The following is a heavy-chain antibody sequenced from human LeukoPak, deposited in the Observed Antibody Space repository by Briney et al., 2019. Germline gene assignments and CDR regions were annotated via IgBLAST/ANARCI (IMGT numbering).Heavy chain of an antibody. D-gene: IGHD1-26*01. Sequence: SETLSLTCTVSGASINSPSYYWGWIRQPPGRGLEWIGSMYYSGNTYYNPSLKSRVTISLDTSKNQFSLKLSSVTAADSAVYYCAREKRRGGSFFRPNIYYYYMDVWGKGTTVTVSS. J-gene: IGHJ6*03. CDR3: AREKRRGGSFFRPNIYYYYMDV. CDR2: MYYSGNT. V-gene: IGHV4-39*07. CDR1: GASINSPSYY.